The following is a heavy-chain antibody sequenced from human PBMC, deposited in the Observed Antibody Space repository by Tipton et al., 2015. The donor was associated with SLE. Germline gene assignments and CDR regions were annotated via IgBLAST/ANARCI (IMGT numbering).Heavy chain of an antibody. D-gene: IGHD3-10*01. Sequence: TLSLTCTVSGGSLSSYYWSWIRQSPGKGLEWIGNFYHRGTTYYNPSLKSRVTISADTSKNHLSLKLTSVTAADTAVYFCARSSSVRTLLWPTFAYWGQGTLVTVSS. V-gene: IGHV4-59*08. J-gene: IGHJ4*02. CDR1: GGSLSSYY. CDR3: ARSSSVRTLLWPTFAY. CDR2: FYHRGTT.